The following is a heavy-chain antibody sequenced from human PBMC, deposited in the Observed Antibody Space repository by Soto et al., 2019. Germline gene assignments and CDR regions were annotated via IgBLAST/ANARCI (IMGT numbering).Heavy chain of an antibody. D-gene: IGHD6-19*01. CDR1: GFTFNTYE. CDR3: ARGLSAAGPFDS. V-gene: IGHV3-30*03. Sequence: VGSLRFSFGASGFTFNTYEMHWVRQARGKELERVAIISYDAKSNLDVDSMRGQFIISSANFMDTLFLQLDRLRPGDRAVSYCARGLSAAGPFDSCGEGTLVTVSS. CDR2: ISYDAKSN. J-gene: IGHJ4*02.